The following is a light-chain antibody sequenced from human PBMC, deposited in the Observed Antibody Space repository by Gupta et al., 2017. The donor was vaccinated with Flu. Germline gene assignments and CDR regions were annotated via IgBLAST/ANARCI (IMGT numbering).Light chain of an antibody. V-gene: IGKV3D-20*01. CDR2: DRA. Sequence: CRASQRFSGKYLVWYQQKPGEAPRILLYDRATRATGIPDRFSGSGSGTDVSLPISRREAEEFAVYFCQQYDSSLPWTFGQGTKVE. CDR1: QRFSGKY. CDR3: QQYDSSLPWT. J-gene: IGKJ1*01.